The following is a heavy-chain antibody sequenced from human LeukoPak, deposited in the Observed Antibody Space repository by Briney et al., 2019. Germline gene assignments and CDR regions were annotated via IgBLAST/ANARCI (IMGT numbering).Heavy chain of an antibody. CDR3: ARDGYFDY. D-gene: IGHD5-24*01. V-gene: IGHV5-51*01. CDR2: IYPGGSDT. CDR1: GYSFSTYW. Sequence: GESLKISCKGSGYSFSTYWTAWVRQMPGKGLEWMGIIYPGGSDTRYSPSFQGQVTISADKSISTAYLQWSSLKASDTAMYYCARDGYFDYWGQGTLVTVSS. J-gene: IGHJ4*02.